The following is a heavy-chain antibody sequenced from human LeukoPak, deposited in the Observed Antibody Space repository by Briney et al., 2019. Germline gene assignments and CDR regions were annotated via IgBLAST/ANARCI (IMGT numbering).Heavy chain of an antibody. Sequence: SVKVSCKASGGTFSTYTISWVRQAPGQGLEWVGGIIPILGTTNYAQKFQGRVTMTRDTSISTAYMELSRLRSDDTAVYYCARNPLGGDDYDSRGYRFDYWGQGTLVTVSS. CDR3: ARNPLGGDDYDSRGYRFDY. V-gene: IGHV1-69*16. CDR1: GGTFSTYT. CDR2: IIPILGTT. J-gene: IGHJ4*02. D-gene: IGHD3-22*01.